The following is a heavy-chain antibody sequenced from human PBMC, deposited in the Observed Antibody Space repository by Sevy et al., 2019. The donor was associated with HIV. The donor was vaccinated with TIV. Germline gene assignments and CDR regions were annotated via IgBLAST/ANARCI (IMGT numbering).Heavy chain of an antibody. D-gene: IGHD3-10*01. Sequence: ASVKVSCKASGGTFSSYAISWVRQAPGQGLEWMGGITPIFGTANYAQKFQGRVTITADESTSTAYMELSSLRSEDTAVYYCARDSRGFGELGWFDPWGQGTLVTVSS. CDR3: ARDSRGFGELGWFDP. J-gene: IGHJ5*02. CDR1: GGTFSSYA. V-gene: IGHV1-69*13. CDR2: ITPIFGTA.